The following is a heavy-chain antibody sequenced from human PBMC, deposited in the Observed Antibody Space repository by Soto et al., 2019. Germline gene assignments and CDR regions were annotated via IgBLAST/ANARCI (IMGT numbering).Heavy chain of an antibody. V-gene: IGHV1-18*04. Sequence: QVRLVQSGTEVKKPGASVKVSCKASGYTFTNYDVTWVRQAPGQGLEWMGWISTSTGNTNYAQKLQGRVTMTTDTSASTFYMELRSPRSDETAVYYCARGEGMAARHDGYDILGQGTMVTVSS. J-gene: IGHJ3*02. CDR2: ISTSTGNT. CDR3: ARGEGMAARHDGYDI. D-gene: IGHD6-25*01. CDR1: GYTFTNYD.